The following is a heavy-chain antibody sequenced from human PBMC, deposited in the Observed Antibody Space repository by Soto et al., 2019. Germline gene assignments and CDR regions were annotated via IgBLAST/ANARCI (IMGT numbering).Heavy chain of an antibody. D-gene: IGHD3-9*01. CDR2: IYYSGST. CDR1: GGSISSSSYY. V-gene: IGHV4-39*01. J-gene: IGHJ6*04. Sequence: QLQLQESGPGLVKPSETLSLTCTVSGGSISSSSYYWGWIRQPPGKGLEWIGSIYYSGSTYYNPSRTSRVTISVDTCKNQFSLKLISVTAAVSAVYFCARHPAPYYDILTGVDVWGKGTTVTVSS. CDR3: ARHPAPYYDILTGVDV.